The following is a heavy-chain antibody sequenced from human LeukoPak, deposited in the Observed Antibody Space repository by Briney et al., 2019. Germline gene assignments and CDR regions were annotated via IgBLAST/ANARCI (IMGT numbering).Heavy chain of an antibody. J-gene: IGHJ4*02. CDR2: MFEDGSA. CDR3: AREWSGLDY. V-gene: IGHV4-4*08. CDR1: GGSFSAYK. Sequence: PSETLSLTCTVSGGSFSAYKWAWIRQPPGKGLKYLAIMFEDGSANYNPSLNSRVTISLDTSKKEFSLKLTSVTATDTAVYYCAREWSGLDYWGQGTLVTVSS. D-gene: IGHD2-15*01.